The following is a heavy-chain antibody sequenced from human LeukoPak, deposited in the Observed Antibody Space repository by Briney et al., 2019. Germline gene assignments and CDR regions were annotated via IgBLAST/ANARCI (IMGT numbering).Heavy chain of an antibody. CDR1: GGSISSYY. D-gene: IGHD4-17*01. CDR2: IYYSGST. Sequence: SETLSLTCTVSGGSISSYYWSWIRQPPGKGLEWIGYIYYSGSTNYNPSLKSRVTISVDTSKNQFSLKLSSVTAADTAVYYCARERLYGDYEPLVAGLLDDYWGQGTLVTVSS. V-gene: IGHV4-59*12. J-gene: IGHJ4*02. CDR3: ARERLYGDYEPLVAGLLDDY.